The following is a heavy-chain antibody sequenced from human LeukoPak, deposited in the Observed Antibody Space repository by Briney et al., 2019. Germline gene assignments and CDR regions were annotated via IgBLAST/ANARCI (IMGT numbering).Heavy chain of an antibody. CDR3: ARAYVVVTAILWFDP. D-gene: IGHD2-21*02. J-gene: IGHJ5*02. CDR1: GGSISSGGYY. Sequence: SQTLSLTCTVSGGSISSGGYYWSWIRQHPGKGLEWIGYIYYSGSTYYNPSLKSRVTISVDTSMNQFSLKLSSVAAADTAVYYCARAYVVVTAILWFDPWGQGTLVTVSS. V-gene: IGHV4-31*03. CDR2: IYYSGST.